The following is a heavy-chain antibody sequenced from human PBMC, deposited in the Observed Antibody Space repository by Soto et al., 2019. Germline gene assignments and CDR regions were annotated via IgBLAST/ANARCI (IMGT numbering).Heavy chain of an antibody. J-gene: IGHJ5*02. D-gene: IGHD2-2*01. CDR3: ARVIGYCSSTSCYRYNWFDP. CDR2: ITASNGNT. CDR1: GYTFTSYG. Sequence: QVHLVQSGAEVKKPGASVKVSCKASGYTFTSYGITWLRQAPGQGLEWMGWITASNGNTNYAQKLQGRVTMTTDTSTSTAYMELRSLRSDDTAVYYCARVIGYCSSTSCYRYNWFDPWGQGTLVTVSS. V-gene: IGHV1-18*01.